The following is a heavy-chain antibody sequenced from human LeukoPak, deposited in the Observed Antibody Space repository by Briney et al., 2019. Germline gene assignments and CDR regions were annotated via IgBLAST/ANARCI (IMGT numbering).Heavy chain of an antibody. Sequence: PGGSLRLSCAASGFTFSSYAMSWVRQAPGKGLEWVSAISGSGGSTYYADSVKGRFTISGDNSKNTLYLQMNSLRAEDTAVYYCAKDVDRMARGLGGFDYWGQGTLVTVSS. V-gene: IGHV3-23*01. CDR2: ISGSGGST. CDR1: GFTFSSYA. D-gene: IGHD3-10*01. CDR3: AKDVDRMARGLGGFDY. J-gene: IGHJ4*02.